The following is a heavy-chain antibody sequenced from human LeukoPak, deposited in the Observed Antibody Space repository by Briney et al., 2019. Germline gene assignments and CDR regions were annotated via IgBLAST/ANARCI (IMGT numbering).Heavy chain of an antibody. CDR2: ISGSGGST. D-gene: IGHD3-22*01. CDR1: GLTFSSYA. Sequence: GGSLRPSCAASGLTFSSYAMSCLRQAPGKGLEWASAISGSGGSTYYADSVKGRFTISRDNSKNTLYLQMNGLRAEDTAVYYCAKDKGADYYDSSGYQNCFDYWGQGTLVTVSS. V-gene: IGHV3-23*01. J-gene: IGHJ4*02. CDR3: AKDKGADYYDSSGYQNCFDY.